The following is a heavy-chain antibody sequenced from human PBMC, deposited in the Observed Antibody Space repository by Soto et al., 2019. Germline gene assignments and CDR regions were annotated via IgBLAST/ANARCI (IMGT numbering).Heavy chain of an antibody. CDR1: GFSFSSSW. Sequence: EVQLVESGGDLVQPGGSLRLSCAASGFSFSSSWVHWVRQAPGEGLMWVSRINGDGSTINYADSVKGRFTTSRDNAKNTLYLQMNSLRDEDTAVYYCAREAEYYDILTGYFDWYFDLWGRGTLVTVSS. CDR3: AREAEYYDILTGYFDWYFDL. V-gene: IGHV3-74*01. J-gene: IGHJ2*01. D-gene: IGHD3-9*01. CDR2: INGDGSTI.